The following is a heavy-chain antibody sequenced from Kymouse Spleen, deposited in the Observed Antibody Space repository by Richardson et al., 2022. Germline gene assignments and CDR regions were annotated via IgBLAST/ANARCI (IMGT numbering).Heavy chain of an antibody. CDR1: GFTFSSYG. J-gene: IGHJ5*02. Sequence: QVQLVESGGGVVQPGRSLRLSCAASGFTFSSYGMHWVRQAPGKGLEWVAVISYDGSNKYYADSVKGRFTISRDNSKNTLYLQMNSLRAEDTAVYYCAKDDWNWFDPWGQGTLVTVSS. V-gene: IGHV3-30*18. CDR2: ISYDGSNK. D-gene: IGHD1-1*01,IGHD1-20*01,IGHD1-7*01. CDR3: AKDDWNWFDP.